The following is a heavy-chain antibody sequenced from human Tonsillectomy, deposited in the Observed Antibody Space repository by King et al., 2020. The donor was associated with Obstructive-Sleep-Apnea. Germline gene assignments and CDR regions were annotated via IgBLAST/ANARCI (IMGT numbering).Heavy chain of an antibody. Sequence: VQLVESGGGLVQPGTSLRLSCSASGFTFRTFAMHWVRQAPGKGLVYVSTISGNGENTYYADSLTGRFTISRDNSKNTLYLLISSLRTEDTAVYYCVKDGPTVGAGYFEYWGQGTLVTVSS. J-gene: IGHJ4*02. V-gene: IGHV3-64D*09. CDR2: ISGNGENT. CDR3: VKDGPTVGAGYFEY. D-gene: IGHD1-26*01. CDR1: GFTFRTFA.